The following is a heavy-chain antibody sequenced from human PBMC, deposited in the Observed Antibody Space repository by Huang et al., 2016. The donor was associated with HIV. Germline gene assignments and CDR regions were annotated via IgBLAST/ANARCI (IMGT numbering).Heavy chain of an antibody. Sequence: QGQLVESGGGVVRPGRSLRLSCAASGFSYSNYAMHWVGQAPGKRLEWVTFISNDGTTTYYANSVKGRFTISRDNVKNTLYLQMNRLRGDDTAVYYCTREYTVAGAFDIWGQGTMVTVSS. CDR3: TREYTVAGAFDI. V-gene: IGHV3-30-3*01. D-gene: IGHD5-12*01. CDR2: ISNDGTTT. J-gene: IGHJ3*02. CDR1: GFSYSNYA.